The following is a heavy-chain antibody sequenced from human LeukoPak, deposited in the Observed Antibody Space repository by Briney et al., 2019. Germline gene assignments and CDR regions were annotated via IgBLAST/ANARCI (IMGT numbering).Heavy chain of an antibody. V-gene: IGHV4-59*01. CDR3: ARGRVSSNTWYSTYYYYFYMDV. J-gene: IGHJ6*03. CDR1: DDSITIYY. CDR2: IDHTGST. D-gene: IGHD6-13*01. Sequence: SETLSLTCTVSDDSITIYYWTWIRQPPGKGLEWIGYIDHTGSTNYNPSLNSRVTISRDTSKNHFSLELTSATAADMAVYFCARGRVSSNTWYSTYYYYFYMDVWGKGTTVTVSS.